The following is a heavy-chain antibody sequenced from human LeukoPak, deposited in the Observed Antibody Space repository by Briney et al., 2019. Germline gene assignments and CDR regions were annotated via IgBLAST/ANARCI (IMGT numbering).Heavy chain of an antibody. D-gene: IGHD2-15*01. Sequence: QPGGSLRLSCAASGFTFSSYAMGWVRQAPGKGLEWVSAISGSGGSPYYADSVKGRFTISRDNSQNTLYLQMNSLRAEDTAAYYCAKDEYCSGGSCYPEYFQHWGQGTLVTVSS. CDR3: AKDEYCSGGSCYPEYFQH. CDR1: GFTFSSYA. J-gene: IGHJ1*01. CDR2: ISGSGGSP. V-gene: IGHV3-23*01.